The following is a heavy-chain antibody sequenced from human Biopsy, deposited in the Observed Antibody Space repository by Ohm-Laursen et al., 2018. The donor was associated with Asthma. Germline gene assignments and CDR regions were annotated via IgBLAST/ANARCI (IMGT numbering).Heavy chain of an antibody. CDR3: VRWRSGYPDLYSDF. J-gene: IGHJ4*02. CDR1: GFRFSSYA. D-gene: IGHD2-21*01. Sequence: SLRLSCTASGFRFSSYAMHWVRQAPGRGLEWVALITYDGSKTIYGDSVRGRFTVSRDSSTNTLDLQMNSLRGDDTAVYYCVRWRSGYPDLYSDFWGLGTLVTVSS. CDR2: ITYDGSKT. V-gene: IGHV3-30-3*01.